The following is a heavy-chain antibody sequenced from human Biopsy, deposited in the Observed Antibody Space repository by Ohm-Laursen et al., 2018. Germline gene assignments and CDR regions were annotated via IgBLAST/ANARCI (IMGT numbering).Heavy chain of an antibody. CDR3: ALQSVAQMKNFDY. J-gene: IGHJ4*02. CDR2: ISPKSGDT. CDR1: GFSFTGYY. Sequence: SSVKVSCKASGFSFTGYYIHWVRQAPGQGLEWMGWISPKSGDTNYAHKLQGNITMTRDTSMSTAYMEMSRLRCDDTAVYYCALQSVAQMKNFDYWGQGTLVTVSS. V-gene: IGHV1-2*02. D-gene: IGHD6-19*01.